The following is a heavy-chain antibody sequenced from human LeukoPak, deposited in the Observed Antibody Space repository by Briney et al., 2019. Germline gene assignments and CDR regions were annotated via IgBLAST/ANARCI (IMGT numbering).Heavy chain of an antibody. CDR2: IGGRGTST. CDR3: GKEGGA. J-gene: IGHJ5*02. CDR1: GFTFSYHW. D-gene: IGHD3-16*01. Sequence: GGSLRLSCAASGFTFSYHWMTWVRQAPGKGPEWVSAIGGRGTSTYYADSLGGRFTISRDNSKDMLYLQMNSLKVEDTATYYCGKEGGAWGQGTKVTVSS. V-gene: IGHV3-23*01.